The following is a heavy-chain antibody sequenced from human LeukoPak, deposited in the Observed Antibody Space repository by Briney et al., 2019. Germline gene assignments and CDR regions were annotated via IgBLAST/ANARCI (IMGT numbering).Heavy chain of an antibody. V-gene: IGHV1-8*01. D-gene: IGHD5-18*01. Sequence: ASVKVSCKASGHTFTSYDINWVRQATGQGLEWMGWMNPNSGNTGYAQKFQGRVTMTRNTSISTAYMELSSLRSEDTAVYYCARPGRGYSYGPNWFDPWGQGTLVTVSS. CDR2: MNPNSGNT. CDR1: GHTFTSYD. J-gene: IGHJ5*02. CDR3: ARPGRGYSYGPNWFDP.